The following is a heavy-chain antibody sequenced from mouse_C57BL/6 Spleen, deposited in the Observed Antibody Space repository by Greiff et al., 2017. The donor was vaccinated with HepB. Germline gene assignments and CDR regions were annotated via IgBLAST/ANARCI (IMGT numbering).Heavy chain of an antibody. D-gene: IGHD3-2*02. V-gene: IGHV1-80*01. CDR2: LYPGDGDT. Sequence: VQLKESGAELVKPGASVKISCKASGYAFSSYWMNWVKQRPGKGLEWIGQLYPGDGDTNYNGKFKGKATLTADKSSSTAYMQLSSLTSEDSAVYFCARDSSGYEYYAMDYWGQGTSVTVSS. J-gene: IGHJ4*01. CDR3: ARDSSGYEYYAMDY. CDR1: GYAFSSYW.